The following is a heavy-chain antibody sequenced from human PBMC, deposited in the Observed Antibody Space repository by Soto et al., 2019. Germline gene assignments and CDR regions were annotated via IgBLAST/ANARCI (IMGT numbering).Heavy chain of an antibody. CDR2: INAGNGNT. J-gene: IGHJ4*02. Sequence: EASVKVSCKASGYTFTSYAMHWVRQAPGQRLEWMGWINAGNGNTKYSQKFQGRVTITRDTSASTAYMELSSLRSEDTAVYYCARDPNEQDFDYWGQGTLVTAPQ. CDR1: GYTFTSYA. CDR3: ARDPNEQDFDY. D-gene: IGHD1-1*01. V-gene: IGHV1-3*01.